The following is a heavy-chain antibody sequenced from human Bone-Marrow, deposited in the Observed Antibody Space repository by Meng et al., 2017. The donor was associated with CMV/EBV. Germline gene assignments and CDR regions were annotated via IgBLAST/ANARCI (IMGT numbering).Heavy chain of an antibody. D-gene: IGHD2-2*01. CDR3: AKDQDEYCSSTSCYLPDY. CDR1: GFTFSSYA. CDR2: ISGSGGST. V-gene: IGHV3-23*01. J-gene: IGHJ4*02. Sequence: SCAASGFTFSSYAMSWVRQAPGKGLEWVSAISGSGGSTYYADSVKGRFTISRDNSKNTLYLQMNSLRAEDTAVYYCAKDQDEYCSSTSCYLPDYWGQGTLVTVSS.